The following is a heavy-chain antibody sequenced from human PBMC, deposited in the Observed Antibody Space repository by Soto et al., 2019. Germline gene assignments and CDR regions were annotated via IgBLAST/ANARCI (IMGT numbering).Heavy chain of an antibody. Sequence: QVQLVQAGAEVKKPVASVKVSCKASGYTFTIYAMHWVRQAPGQRLEWMGWINAGNGNTKYSQKFKGRVTITRDTSASTAYMELSSLRSEDTAVYYCARDMGFGLSDYWGQGTLVTVSS. D-gene: IGHD3-10*01. J-gene: IGHJ4*02. CDR1: GYTFTIYA. CDR2: INAGNGNT. V-gene: IGHV1-3*01. CDR3: ARDMGFGLSDY.